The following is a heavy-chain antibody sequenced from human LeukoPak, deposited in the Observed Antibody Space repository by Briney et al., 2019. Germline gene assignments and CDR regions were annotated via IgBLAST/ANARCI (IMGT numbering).Heavy chain of an antibody. CDR3: ARALDY. J-gene: IGHJ4*02. Sequence: WMXWVRQAPGKGLEWVANIKQDGSEKYYVDSVKGRFTISRDNAKNSLYLQMNSLRAEDTAVYYCARALDYWGQGTLVTVSS. V-gene: IGHV3-7*03. CDR2: IKQDGSEK. CDR1: W.